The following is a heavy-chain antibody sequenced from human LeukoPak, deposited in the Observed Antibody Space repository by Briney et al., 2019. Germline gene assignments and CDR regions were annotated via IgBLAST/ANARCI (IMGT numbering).Heavy chain of an antibody. CDR2: ISPSGGGT. CDR1: GFTFSNYD. J-gene: IGHJ4*02. CDR3: AKSGGNRFDC. D-gene: IGHD3-10*01. Sequence: GGSLRLSCLGSGFTFSNYDMSWVRQAPGKGLEWVSSISPSGGGTNYADSVKGRFTISRDNSKNTVYLQMNRLRAEDTAVYYCAKSGGNRFDCWGQGTLLTVSS. V-gene: IGHV3-23*01.